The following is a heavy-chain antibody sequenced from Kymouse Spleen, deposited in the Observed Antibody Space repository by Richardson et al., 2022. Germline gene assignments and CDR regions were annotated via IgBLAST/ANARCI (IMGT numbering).Heavy chain of an antibody. CDR2: ISYDGSNK. CDR3: AKDHYDILTGYYNVHYYYYGMDV. CDR1: GFTFSSYG. J-gene: IGHJ6*02. V-gene: IGHV3-30*18. D-gene: IGHD3-9*01. Sequence: QVQLVESGGGVVQPGRSLRLSCAASGFTFSSYGMHWVRQAPGKGLEWVAVISYDGSNKYYADSVKGRFTISRDNSKNTLYLQMNSLRAEDTAVYYCAKDHYDILTGYYNVHYYYYGMDVWGQGTTVTVSS.